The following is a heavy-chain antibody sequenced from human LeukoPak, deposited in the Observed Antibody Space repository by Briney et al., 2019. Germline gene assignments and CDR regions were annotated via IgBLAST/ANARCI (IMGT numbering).Heavy chain of an antibody. J-gene: IGHJ4*02. Sequence: ASVKVSCKASGYTFTDYYMHWVRQAPGQGLEWMGWINSNSGGTNYAQKFQGRVTMTRDTSITTAYMELSSLRSDDTAVYYCARVLVPAGGGVVDYWGQGTLVTVSS. D-gene: IGHD3-16*01. CDR1: GYTFTDYY. CDR3: ARVLVPAGGGVVDY. CDR2: INSNSGGT. V-gene: IGHV1-2*02.